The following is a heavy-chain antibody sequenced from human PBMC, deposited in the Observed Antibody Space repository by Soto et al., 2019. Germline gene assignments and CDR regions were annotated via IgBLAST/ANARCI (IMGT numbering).Heavy chain of an antibody. J-gene: IGHJ5*02. CDR3: ARDFVYDSSGYYSVLFDP. V-gene: IGHV1-18*01. Sequence: ASVKVSCKASGYTFTSYGISWVRQAPGQGLEWMGWISAYNGNTNYAQKLQGRVTMTTDTSTSTAYMELRSLRSDDTAVYYCARDFVYDSSGYYSVLFDPWGQGTLVTVSS. CDR1: GYTFTSYG. D-gene: IGHD3-22*01. CDR2: ISAYNGNT.